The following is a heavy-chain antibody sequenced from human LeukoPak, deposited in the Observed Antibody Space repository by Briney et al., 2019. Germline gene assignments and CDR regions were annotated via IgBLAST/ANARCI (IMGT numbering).Heavy chain of an antibody. J-gene: IGHJ4*02. CDR2: ISGSGGST. CDR3: AKADRDYSNRPHY. CDR1: GFTVSSNY. Sequence: GGSLRLSCAASGFTVSSNYMSWVRQAPGKGLEWVSAISGSGGSTYYADSVKGRFTISRDNSKNTLYLQMNSLRAEDTAVYYCAKADRDYSNRPHYWGQGTLVTVSS. V-gene: IGHV3-23*01. D-gene: IGHD4-4*01.